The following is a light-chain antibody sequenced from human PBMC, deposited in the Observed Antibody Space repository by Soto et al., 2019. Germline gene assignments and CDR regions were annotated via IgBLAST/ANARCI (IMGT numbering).Light chain of an antibody. J-gene: IGKJ1*01. Sequence: DIQMTQSPSSLSAYVGDRVTITCRASQGISNDLAWYQQRPGKVPKLLIYGASTLQSGVPSRFSGSGSGTDFTLTISSLQPEDVATYYCQKYCRTSWTFGQGTKVEIK. CDR1: QGISND. CDR3: QKYCRTSWT. CDR2: GAS. V-gene: IGKV1-27*01.